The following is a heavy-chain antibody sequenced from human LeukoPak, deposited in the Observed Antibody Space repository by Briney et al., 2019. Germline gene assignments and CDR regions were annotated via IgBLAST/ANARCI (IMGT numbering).Heavy chain of an antibody. CDR1: GVTFSSYA. Sequence: SVKVSCKASGVTFSSYAISWVRQAPGQGLWWMGGIIPIFGTPNYAQTFQVRVTITTDESTSTAYMELSSLRSEDTAVYYCARGGGVLYCSSTSCYKGDAFDIWGQGTMVTVSS. V-gene: IGHV1-69*05. CDR2: IIPIFGTP. CDR3: ARGGGVLYCSSTSCYKGDAFDI. J-gene: IGHJ3*02. D-gene: IGHD2-2*02.